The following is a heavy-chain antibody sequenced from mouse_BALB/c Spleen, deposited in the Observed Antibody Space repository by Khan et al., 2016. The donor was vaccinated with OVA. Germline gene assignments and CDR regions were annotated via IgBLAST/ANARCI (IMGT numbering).Heavy chain of an antibody. CDR2: IWIGGSA. Sequence: QVQLKESGPGLVAPSQSLSITCTVSGFSLSRYSVHWVRQPPGKGLEWLGIIWIGGSADYNSPLNSRLSISKDNSKSQVFLKMNSLQTDDTAMYYCARNRDGGSYWYFDVWGAGTTVTVSS. V-gene: IGHV2-6-4*01. J-gene: IGHJ1*01. D-gene: IGHD3-3*01. CDR3: ARNRDGGSYWYFDV. CDR1: GFSLSRYS.